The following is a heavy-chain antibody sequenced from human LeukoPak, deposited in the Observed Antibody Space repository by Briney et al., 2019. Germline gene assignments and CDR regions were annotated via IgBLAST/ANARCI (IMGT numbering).Heavy chain of an antibody. Sequence: SETLSLTCAVYGGSFSGYYWSWIRQPPGKGLEWIGEINHSGSTNYNPSLKSRVTISVDTSKNQFSLKLSSVTAADTAVYYCARHGTPSSGSYYNPLDSWGQGTLVTVSS. V-gene: IGHV4-34*01. CDR1: GGSFSGYY. CDR2: INHSGST. J-gene: IGHJ4*02. CDR3: ARHGTPSSGSYYNPLDS. D-gene: IGHD3-10*01.